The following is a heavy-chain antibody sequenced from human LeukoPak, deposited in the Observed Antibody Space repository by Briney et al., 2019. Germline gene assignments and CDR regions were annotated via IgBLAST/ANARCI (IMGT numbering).Heavy chain of an antibody. D-gene: IGHD2-2*01. V-gene: IGHV4-34*01. J-gene: IGHJ6*03. CDR3: ARAGYCSSTSCYQTGYYYYYMDV. CDR2: INHSGST. Sequence: PSETLSLTCAVYGGSFSGYYWSWIRQPPEKGLEWIGEINHSGSTNYNPSLKSRVTISVDTSKNQFSLKLSSVTAADTAVYYCARAGYCSSTSCYQTGYYYYYMDVWGKGTTVTVSS. CDR1: GGSFSGYY.